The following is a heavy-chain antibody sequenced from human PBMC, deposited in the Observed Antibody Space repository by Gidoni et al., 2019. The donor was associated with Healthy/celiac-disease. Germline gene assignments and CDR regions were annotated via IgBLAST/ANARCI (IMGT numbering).Heavy chain of an antibody. CDR3: ARLRSGFYPNFDY. V-gene: IGHV4-34*01. Sequence: QVQLQQWGAGLLKPSETLSLTCAVYGGSFSGYYWSWIRQPPGKGLEWIGEINHSGSTNYNPSLKSRVTISVDTSKNQFSLKLSSVTAADTAVYYCARLRSGFYPNFDYWGQGTLVTVSS. CDR1: GGSFSGYY. J-gene: IGHJ4*02. D-gene: IGHD6-19*01. CDR2: INHSGST.